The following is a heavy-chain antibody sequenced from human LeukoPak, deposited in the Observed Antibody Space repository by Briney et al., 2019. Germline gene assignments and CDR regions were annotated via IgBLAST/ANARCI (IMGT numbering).Heavy chain of an antibody. CDR2: ISSSGGST. D-gene: IGHD3-10*01. V-gene: IGHV3-23*01. CDR1: GFTFSSFV. Sequence: PGGSLRLSCAASGFTFSSFVMNWVRQAPGKGLEWVSDISSSGGSTYYADSVKGRFTISRDNSKNTLYLQMNSLRAEDTAVYYCAKPRQGRSLDAFDIWGQGTKVTVSS. CDR3: AKPRQGRSLDAFDI. J-gene: IGHJ3*02.